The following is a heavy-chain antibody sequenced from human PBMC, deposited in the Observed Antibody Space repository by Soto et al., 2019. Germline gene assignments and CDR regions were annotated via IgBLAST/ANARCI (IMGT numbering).Heavy chain of an antibody. D-gene: IGHD2-15*01. J-gene: IGHJ3*02. CDR2: IIPIFGTA. Sequence: GASVKVSCKASGGTFSIYAISWVRQAPGQGLEWMGGIIPIFGTANYAQKFQGRVTITADESTSTAYMELSSLRSEDTAVYYCARRAVVSINHDAFDIWGQGTMFTVSS. CDR1: GGTFSIYA. V-gene: IGHV1-69*13. CDR3: ARRAVVSINHDAFDI.